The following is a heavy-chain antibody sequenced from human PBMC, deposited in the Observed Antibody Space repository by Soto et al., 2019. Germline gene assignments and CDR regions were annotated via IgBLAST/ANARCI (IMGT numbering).Heavy chain of an antibody. J-gene: IGHJ4*02. CDR2: INAGNGNT. V-gene: IGHV1-3*01. CDR1: GYTFTSYG. CDR3: ARGPGGPGGPGDY. D-gene: IGHD2-15*01. Sequence: QVQLVQSGAEVKKPGASVKVSCKASGYTFTSYGMQWVRQAPGQRLEWMGWINAGNGNTKYSQKFQGRVTITRDTSASKAYMERSSLRSEDTAVYYCARGPGGPGGPGDYWGQGTLVTVSS.